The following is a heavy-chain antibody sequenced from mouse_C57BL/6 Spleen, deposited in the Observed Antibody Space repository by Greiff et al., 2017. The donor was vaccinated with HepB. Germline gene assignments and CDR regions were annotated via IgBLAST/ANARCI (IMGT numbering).Heavy chain of an antibody. Sequence: VQLQQSGAELVKPGASVKMSCKASGYTFTSYWITWVKQRPGQGLEWIGDIYPGSGSTNYNEKFKSKATLTVDTSSSPAYMQLSSLTSEDSAVYYCARSGLREGFAYWGQGTLVTVSA. CDR3: ARSGLREGFAY. D-gene: IGHD2-4*01. CDR1: GYTFTSYW. V-gene: IGHV1-55*01. J-gene: IGHJ3*01. CDR2: IYPGSGST.